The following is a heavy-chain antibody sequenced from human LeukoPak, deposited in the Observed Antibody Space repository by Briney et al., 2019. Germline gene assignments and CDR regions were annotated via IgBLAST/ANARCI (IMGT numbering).Heavy chain of an antibody. Sequence: SETLSLTCTVSGGSTSSSNYYWGWIRQPPGKGLEWIGGIHYSGNTYYNPSLKSRVTISVDTSKNQFFLKLSSVTAADTAVYYCARLGAGPTYYDFWSGYSSFYFDYWGQGTLVTVSS. J-gene: IGHJ4*02. CDR2: IHYSGNT. CDR3: ARLGAGPTYYDFWSGYSSFYFDY. D-gene: IGHD3-3*01. V-gene: IGHV4-39*01. CDR1: GGSTSSSNYY.